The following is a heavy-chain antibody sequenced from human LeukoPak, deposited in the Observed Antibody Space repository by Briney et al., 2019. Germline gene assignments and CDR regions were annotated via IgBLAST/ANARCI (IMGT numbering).Heavy chain of an antibody. CDR3: AKVLGQWTHALLFDS. Sequence: GGSLRLSCAVSGFTFSNYAMSWVRQAPGKGLEWVSLISGSGGTTYYADSAKGRFTISRDNSKSTLYLQMNSLRTEDSAVYHCAKVLGQWTHALLFDSWGQGTLVTVSS. D-gene: IGHD6-19*01. CDR1: GFTFSNYA. CDR2: ISGSGGTT. V-gene: IGHV3-23*01. J-gene: IGHJ4*02.